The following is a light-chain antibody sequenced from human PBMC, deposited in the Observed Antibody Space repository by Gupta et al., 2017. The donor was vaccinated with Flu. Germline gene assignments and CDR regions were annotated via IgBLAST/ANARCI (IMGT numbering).Light chain of an antibody. CDR1: SSDIGGYNY. CDR3: CSYAGTYTWM. CDR2: DVT. J-gene: IGLJ3*02. Sequence: QSALTQPRSVSGSPGQSVAISCTGTSSDIGGYNYVSWYQQHPGKAPKVMIYDVTKRPSGVPDRFSGSESGNTASLTISGLQAEDEADYYCCSYAGTYTWMFGGGTKLTVL. V-gene: IGLV2-11*01.